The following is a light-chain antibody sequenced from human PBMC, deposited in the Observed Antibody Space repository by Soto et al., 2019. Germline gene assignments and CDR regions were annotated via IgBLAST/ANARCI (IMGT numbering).Light chain of an antibody. J-gene: IGLJ3*02. CDR1: SSNIGTYT. CDR3: ASWDDNRNGGV. CDR2: TDY. V-gene: IGLV1-44*01. Sequence: QSVLTQPPSASGTPGQRVTISCSGTSSNIGTYTVNWYQQLPGTAPKLLIYTDYQRPSGVPDRLSCSRSGTSASLAINGLHSEDEADYYCASWDDNRNGGVFGGGTKLTVL.